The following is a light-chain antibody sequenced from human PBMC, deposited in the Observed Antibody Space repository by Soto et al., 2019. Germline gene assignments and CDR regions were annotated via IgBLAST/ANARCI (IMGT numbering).Light chain of an antibody. Sequence: EIVMTQSPATLSVSPGERATLSCRASQSVSSNLDWYQQKPGQAPRVLIYGASTRATGIPARFSGSGSGTEFTLTISSLQSEDFAVYSCQQYNNWPPNFGQGTRLEIK. CDR1: QSVSSN. V-gene: IGKV3-15*01. CDR3: QQYNNWPPN. J-gene: IGKJ5*01. CDR2: GAS.